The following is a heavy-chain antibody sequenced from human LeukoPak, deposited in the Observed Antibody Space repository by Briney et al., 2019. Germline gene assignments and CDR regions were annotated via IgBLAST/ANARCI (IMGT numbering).Heavy chain of an antibody. D-gene: IGHD3-9*01. CDR1: GFTFSSYW. V-gene: IGHV3-7*01. CDR3: ARDQWNYDILTGYYPGADGVLSFDI. CDR2: IKQDGSEK. J-gene: IGHJ3*02. Sequence: LFGGSLRLSCAASGFTFSSYWMSWVRQAPGKGLEWVANIKQDGSEKYYVDSVKGRFTISRDNSKNTLYLQMNSLRAEDTAVYYCARDQWNYDILTGYYPGADGVLSFDIWGQGTMVTVSS.